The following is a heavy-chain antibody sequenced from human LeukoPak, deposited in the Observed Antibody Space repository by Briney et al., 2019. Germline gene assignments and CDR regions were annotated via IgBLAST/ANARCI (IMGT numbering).Heavy chain of an antibody. V-gene: IGHV4-34*01. D-gene: IGHD5-24*01. Sequence: SETLSLTCAVYGGSFSAYYWSWIRQPPGKGLEWIGEINHSGSTSYNPSLKSRVTISVDTSKNQFSLKLSSVTAADTAVYYCARARDGYNLDAFDIWGQGTMATVSS. J-gene: IGHJ3*02. CDR3: ARARDGYNLDAFDI. CDR2: INHSGST. CDR1: GGSFSAYY.